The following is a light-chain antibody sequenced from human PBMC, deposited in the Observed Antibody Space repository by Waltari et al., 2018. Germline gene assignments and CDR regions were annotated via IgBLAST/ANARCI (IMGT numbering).Light chain of an antibody. CDR3: MQALQSPLT. Sequence: DIVMTQSPVSLPVTPGEPASISCRSSQNLLHRNGHNYLEWYLQKPGQSPLLLIYLGSNRASGVPDRFSGSGSGTDFTLKISRVEAEDVGVYYCMQALQSPLTFGPGTKVEIK. CDR1: QNLLHRNGHNY. V-gene: IGKV2-28*01. J-gene: IGKJ3*01. CDR2: LGS.